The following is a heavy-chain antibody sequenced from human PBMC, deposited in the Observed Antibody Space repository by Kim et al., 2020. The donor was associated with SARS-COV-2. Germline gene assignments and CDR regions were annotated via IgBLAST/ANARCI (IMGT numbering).Heavy chain of an antibody. D-gene: IGHD3-10*01. CDR2: FGTE. V-gene: IGHV1-69*06. J-gene: IGHJ4*02. Sequence: FGTEHYAQKFQGRVTSTADKSTRTAYMERSSLRSEDTAVYYCASGEGYDFWGQGTLVTVSS. CDR3: ASGEGYDF.